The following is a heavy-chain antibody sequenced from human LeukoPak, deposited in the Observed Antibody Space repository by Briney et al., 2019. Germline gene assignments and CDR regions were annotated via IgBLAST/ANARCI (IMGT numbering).Heavy chain of an antibody. D-gene: IGHD6-6*01. Sequence: ASVKVSCKASGYTFTSYYMHWVRQAPGQGLEWMGIINPSGGSTSYTQKFQGRVTMTRDMSTSTVYMELSSLRSEDTAVYYCARDPLLRYSSSAGGFDYWGQGTLVTVSS. CDR3: ARDPLLRYSSSAGGFDY. CDR1: GYTFTSYY. CDR2: INPSGGST. V-gene: IGHV1-46*01. J-gene: IGHJ4*02.